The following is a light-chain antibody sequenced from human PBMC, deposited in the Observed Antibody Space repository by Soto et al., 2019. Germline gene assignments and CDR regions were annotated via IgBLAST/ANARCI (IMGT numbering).Light chain of an antibody. CDR3: HQYNKRYT. CDR2: GAS. J-gene: IGKJ2*01. Sequence: EIVMTQSPAILSVSPGERATLSCRATQSVSSNLAWYQQKPGQSPRLLIYGASTRAPGIPARFSASGSGTEFTLTISSLQSADFAVYYCHQYNKRYTFGRGTELEI. CDR1: QSVSSN. V-gene: IGKV3-15*01.